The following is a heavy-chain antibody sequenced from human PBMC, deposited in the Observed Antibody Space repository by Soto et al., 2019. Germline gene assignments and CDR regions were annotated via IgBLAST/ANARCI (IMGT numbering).Heavy chain of an antibody. CDR1: GFSFSGSA. D-gene: IGHD1-26*01. CDR2: IRSGVYNYAT. V-gene: IGHV3-73*02. J-gene: IGHJ4*02. CDR3: TPQEGGPRRNV. Sequence: EVQLVESGGGLVQPGGSLQLSCAASGFSFSGSAIHWVRQASGKGLEWIGRIRSGVYNYATTYAASMKGRFTSFRDDSSKMAYLQMSSLITEEAAVYYCTPQEGGPRRNVCGQEPLVTVSS.